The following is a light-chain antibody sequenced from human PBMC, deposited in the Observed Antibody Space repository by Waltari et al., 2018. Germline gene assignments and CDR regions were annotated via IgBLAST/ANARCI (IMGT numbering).Light chain of an antibody. Sequence: IVMTQSPATLCVSAGETATLTCRASQSVGGNLARYRQKPGQAPRLLIYAASTMATGIPGRFSGSGSGTEFTLTISSLQSEDFAIYYCPQYNNWPPQDAFGQGTKLEIK. CDR1: QSVGGN. V-gene: IGKV3-15*01. J-gene: IGKJ2*01. CDR2: AAS. CDR3: PQYNNWPPQDA.